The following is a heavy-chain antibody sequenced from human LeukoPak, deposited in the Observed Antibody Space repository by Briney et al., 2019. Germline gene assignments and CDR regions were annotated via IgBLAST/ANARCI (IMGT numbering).Heavy chain of an antibody. CDR2: ISGSGGST. D-gene: IGHD3-3*01. Sequence: PGGSLRLSCAASGFTFSSYAMSWVRQAPGKGLEWVSAISGSGGSTYYADSVKGRFTISRDNSKNTLYLQMNSLRAEDTAVYYCAKGTTRDPTTYDFWSGYHPAWGQGTLVTVSS. CDR1: GFTFSSYA. V-gene: IGHV3-23*01. CDR3: AKGTTRDPTTYDFWSGYHPA. J-gene: IGHJ4*02.